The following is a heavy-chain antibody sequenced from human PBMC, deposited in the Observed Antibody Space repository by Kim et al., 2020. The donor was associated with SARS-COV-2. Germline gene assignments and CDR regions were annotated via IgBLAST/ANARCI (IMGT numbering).Heavy chain of an antibody. V-gene: IGHV1-8*01. CDR1: GYTFTSYD. Sequence: ASVKVSCKASGYTFTSYDINWVRQATGQGLEWMGWMNPNSGNTGYAQKFQGRVTMTRNTSISTAYMELSSLRSEDTAGYYCAREEASGWYGYYYYYYGMDVWGQGTTVTVSS. D-gene: IGHD6-19*01. CDR2: MNPNSGNT. J-gene: IGHJ6*02. CDR3: AREEASGWYGYYYYYYGMDV.